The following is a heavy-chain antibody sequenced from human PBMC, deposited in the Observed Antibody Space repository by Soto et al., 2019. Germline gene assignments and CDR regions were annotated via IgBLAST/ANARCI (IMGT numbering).Heavy chain of an antibody. D-gene: IGHD3-22*01. CDR2: IGTAGDT. CDR3: ARVGGYDSSGFGSLGAFDI. J-gene: IGHJ3*02. Sequence: GLEWVSAIGTAGDTYYPGSVKGRFTISRENAKNSLYLQMNSLRAGDTAVYYCARVGGYDSSGFGSLGAFDIWGQGTMVTVS. V-gene: IGHV3-13*01.